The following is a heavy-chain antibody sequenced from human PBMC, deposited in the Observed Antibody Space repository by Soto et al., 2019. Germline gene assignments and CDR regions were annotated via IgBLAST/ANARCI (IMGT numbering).Heavy chain of an antibody. J-gene: IGHJ5*02. D-gene: IGHD6-13*01. Sequence: ASVKVSCKVSGYTLTELSMHWGRQAPGKGLEWMGGFDPEDGETIYAQKFQGRVTMTEDTSTDTAYMELSSLRSEDTAVYYCATVHTGYSSSWYENWFDPWGQGTLVTVSS. CDR3: ATVHTGYSSSWYENWFDP. CDR1: GYTLTELS. CDR2: FDPEDGET. V-gene: IGHV1-24*01.